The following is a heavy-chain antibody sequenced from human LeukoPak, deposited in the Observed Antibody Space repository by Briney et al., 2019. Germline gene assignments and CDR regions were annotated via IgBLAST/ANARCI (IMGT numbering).Heavy chain of an antibody. D-gene: IGHD6-13*01. CDR1: GGTFSSYA. CDR2: IIPIFGTA. Sequence: SVKVSCKASGGTFSSYAISWVRQAPGQGLEWMGGIIPIFGTANYAQKFQGRVTITADESTSTAYMELSSLRSEDTAVYYCASNGIAAAGSFDYWGQGTLVTVSS. J-gene: IGHJ4*02. V-gene: IGHV1-69*13. CDR3: ASNGIAAAGSFDY.